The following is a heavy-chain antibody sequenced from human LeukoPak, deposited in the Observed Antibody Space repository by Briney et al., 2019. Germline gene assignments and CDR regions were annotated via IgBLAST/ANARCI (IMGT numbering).Heavy chain of an antibody. J-gene: IGHJ3*02. CDR2: MNPNSGNT. D-gene: IGHD4-17*01. V-gene: IGHV1-8*03. CDR1: GYIFTDFY. CDR3: ARFHGDYDAFDI. Sequence: ASVKVSCKASGYIFTDFYIHWVRQAPGQGLEWMGWMNPNSGNTGYAQKFQGRVTITRNTSISTAYMELSSLRSEDTAVYYCARFHGDYDAFDIWGQGTMVTVSS.